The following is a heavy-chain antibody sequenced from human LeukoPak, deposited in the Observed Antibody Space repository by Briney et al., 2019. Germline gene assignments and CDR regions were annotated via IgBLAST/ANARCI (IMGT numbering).Heavy chain of an antibody. V-gene: IGHV1-46*01. J-gene: IGHJ4*02. D-gene: IGHD4-23*01. Sequence: ASVKVXCXASGYTFTSCYLHWVRQAPGQGLEWMGMINPRGGTTSYAQKFQGRVTMTRDTSTSTVYMELSSLRSEDTAVYYCARELDDYGGNSPFDYWGQGTLVTVSS. CDR1: GYTFTSCY. CDR3: ARELDDYGGNSPFDY. CDR2: INPRGGTT.